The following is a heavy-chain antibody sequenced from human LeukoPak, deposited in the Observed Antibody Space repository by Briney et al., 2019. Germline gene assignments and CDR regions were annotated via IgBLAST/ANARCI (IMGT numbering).Heavy chain of an antibody. CDR3: VRDNPKCCGVVPANIDDF. CDR1: GFTFSTYG. J-gene: IGHJ4*02. D-gene: IGHD2-15*01. V-gene: IGHV3-33*08. Sequence: PGRSLRLSCAASGFTFSTYGMHWVRQAPGKGLEWVAVIWYGGSNTYYADSVKGRFTISRDNSKNTLYLQMNSLRAEDTAVYYCVRDNPKCCGVVPANIDDFWGQGTLVTVSS. CDR2: IWYGGSNT.